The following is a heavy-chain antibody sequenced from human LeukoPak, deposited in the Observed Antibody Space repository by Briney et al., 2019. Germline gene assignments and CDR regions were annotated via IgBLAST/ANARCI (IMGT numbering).Heavy chain of an antibody. J-gene: IGHJ4*02. CDR3: ARDPLGLGNYYDY. CDR2: ISTTGST. CDR1: GDSISSHY. D-gene: IGHD7-27*01. V-gene: IGHV4-4*07. Sequence: TSETLSLTCTVSGDSISSHYWSWIRQPAGKGLEWIGRISTTGSTNYNPSLESRLTMSLDTSKNQFSLKLTSVTAADTAVYYCARDPLGLGNYYDYWGQGTLVTVSS.